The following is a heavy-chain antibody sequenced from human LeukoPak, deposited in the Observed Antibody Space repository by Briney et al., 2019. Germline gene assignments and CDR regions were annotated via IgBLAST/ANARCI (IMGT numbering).Heavy chain of an antibody. CDR2: IKQDESEK. Sequence: GGSLRLSCQAPGFTFSDYAMSWVRQAPGQGLEWVANIKQDESEKNYVEAVKGRFTISRDNAKNSLYLQMNSLTGDDTAIYFCAREGWYGEAPFDCWGQGTLVTVSS. CDR1: GFTFSDYA. CDR3: AREGWYGEAPFDC. V-gene: IGHV3-7*01. J-gene: IGHJ4*02. D-gene: IGHD3-10*01.